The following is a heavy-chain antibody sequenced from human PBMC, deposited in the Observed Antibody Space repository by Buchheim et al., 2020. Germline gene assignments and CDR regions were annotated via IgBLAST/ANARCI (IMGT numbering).Heavy chain of an antibody. CDR3: VSEDEAYGYYFTH. J-gene: IGHJ4*02. D-gene: IGHD3-3*01. Sequence: QVQLVESGGGVVQPGRSLTLSCAASGFRFIMYPMDWIRQAPGEGMEWLGSVSYDGTKKDYGDCVMGRLTISRDNSKSTWYRQIHSLRPDDTAIYYCVSEDEAYGYYFTHWGRGTL. CDR1: GFRFIMYP. V-gene: IGHV3-30*04. CDR2: VSYDGTKK.